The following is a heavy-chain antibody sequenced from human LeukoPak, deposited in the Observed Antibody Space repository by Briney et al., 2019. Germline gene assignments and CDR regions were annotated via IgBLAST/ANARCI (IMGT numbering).Heavy chain of an antibody. V-gene: IGHV1-18*01. Sequence: SVKVSCKASGYTFTSYGISWVRQAPGQGLEWMGWISAYNGNTNYAQKLQGRVTMTTDTSTSTAYMELRSLRSDDTAGYYCARAPLWFGSIYGMDVWGQGTTVTVSS. CDR2: ISAYNGNT. CDR3: ARAPLWFGSIYGMDV. CDR1: GYTFTSYG. D-gene: IGHD3-10*01. J-gene: IGHJ6*02.